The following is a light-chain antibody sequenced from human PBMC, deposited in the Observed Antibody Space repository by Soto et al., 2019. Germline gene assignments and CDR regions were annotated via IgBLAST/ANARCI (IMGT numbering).Light chain of an antibody. CDR2: DVN. CDR3: SSYTSSSTYV. V-gene: IGLV2-18*02. J-gene: IGLJ1*01. Sequence: QSALTQPPSVSGSPGQSVAISCTGTSSDVGNSNGVSWYHQPPGTAPKLMIYDVNNRPSGVPDRFSGSKSGNTASLTISGLQAEDEGDYYCSSYTSSSTYVFGTGIKLTVL. CDR1: SSDVGNSNG.